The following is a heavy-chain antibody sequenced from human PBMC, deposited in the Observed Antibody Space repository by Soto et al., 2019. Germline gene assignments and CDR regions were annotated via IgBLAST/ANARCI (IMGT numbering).Heavy chain of an antibody. J-gene: IGHJ6*02. D-gene: IGHD2-2*02. CDR1: GGTFSSYA. CDR2: IIPIFGTA. V-gene: IGHV1-69*06. Sequence: ASVKVSCKASGGTFSSYAISWVRQAPGQGLEWMGGIIPIFGTANYAQKFQGRVTITADKSTSTAYMELSSLRSEDAAVYYCARDGYCSSTSCYSHYYGMDVWGQGTTVTVSS. CDR3: ARDGYCSSTSCYSHYYGMDV.